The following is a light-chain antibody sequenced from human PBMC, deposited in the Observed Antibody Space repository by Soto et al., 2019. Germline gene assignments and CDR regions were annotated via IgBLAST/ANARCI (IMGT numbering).Light chain of an antibody. CDR3: AVRDDRLPGPMI. CDR2: VDN. CDR1: ISNIGSNP. J-gene: IGLJ2*01. V-gene: IGLV1-44*01. Sequence: QLVLTQPPSASGTPGQRVTISCSGSISNIGSNPVNWYQQLPGAAPKLLICVDNQRPSGVPDRFSGSRSGTSASLAISGLQSEDEADYYCAVRDDRLPGPMIFGGGTQLTVL.